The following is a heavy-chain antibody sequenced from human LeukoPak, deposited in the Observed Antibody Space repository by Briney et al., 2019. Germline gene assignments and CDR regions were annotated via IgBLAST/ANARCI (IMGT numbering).Heavy chain of an antibody. Sequence: PSETLSLTCTVSGGSISSSSYYWGWIRQPPGKGLEWIGSIYYSGSTYYNPSLKSRVTISVDTSKNQFSLKLSSVTAADTAVYYCARHENYDSSGDWGDYWGQGTLVTVSS. V-gene: IGHV4-39*01. CDR2: IYYSGST. J-gene: IGHJ4*02. D-gene: IGHD3-22*01. CDR3: ARHENYDSSGDWGDY. CDR1: GGSISSSSYY.